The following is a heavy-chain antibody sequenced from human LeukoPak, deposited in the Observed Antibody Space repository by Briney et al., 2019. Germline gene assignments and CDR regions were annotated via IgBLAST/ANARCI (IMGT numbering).Heavy chain of an antibody. CDR2: IDWDDDK. CDR3: ARTVSHTVNTDYYYYYMDV. Sequence: RESGPALVKPTQTLTLTCTFSGFSLSTSGMCVSWIRQPPGKALEWLARIDWDDDKYYSTSLKTRLTISKDTSKNQVVLTMTNMDPVDTATYYCARTVSHTVNTDYYYYYMDVWGKGTTVTISS. D-gene: IGHD4-17*01. CDR1: GFSLSTSGMC. J-gene: IGHJ6*03. V-gene: IGHV2-70*11.